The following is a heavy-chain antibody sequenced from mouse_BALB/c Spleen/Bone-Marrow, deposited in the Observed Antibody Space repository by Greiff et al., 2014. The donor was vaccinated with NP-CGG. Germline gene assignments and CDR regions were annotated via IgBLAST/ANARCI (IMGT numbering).Heavy chain of an antibody. CDR3: ARVSDGYYSYWYFDV. Sequence: VQLQQSGAELLKPGASVKISCKATGYTFSSYWIEWVKQRPGHGLAWIGEILPGSGSTNYNEKFKGKATFTADTSSNTAYMQLSSLTSEDPAVYYCARVSDGYYSYWYFDVWGAGTTVTVSS. CDR2: ILPGSGST. J-gene: IGHJ1*01. CDR1: GYTFSSYW. D-gene: IGHD2-3*01. V-gene: IGHV1-9*01.